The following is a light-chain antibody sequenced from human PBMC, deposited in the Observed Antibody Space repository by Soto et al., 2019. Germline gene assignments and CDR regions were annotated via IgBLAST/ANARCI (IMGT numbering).Light chain of an antibody. Sequence: DIQMTQSPSSLSASVGGRITITCQASQDIRNHLNWYQQKPGKAPKILIYDASNLEAGVPSRFGRSGSATDFTFTISSLHPEDIATYYSQQYLNVLTFGGGTKVEIK. V-gene: IGKV1-33*01. CDR2: DAS. CDR3: QQYLNVLT. CDR1: QDIRNH. J-gene: IGKJ4*01.